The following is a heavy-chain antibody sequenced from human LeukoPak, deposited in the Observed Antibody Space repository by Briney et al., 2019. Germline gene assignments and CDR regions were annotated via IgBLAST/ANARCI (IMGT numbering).Heavy chain of an antibody. D-gene: IGHD4-11*01. V-gene: IGHV3-33*01. CDR3: ARGLPPVMKYYFDY. Sequence: GGCLRLSCAASGFTFNSYGMHWVRQAPGKGLEWVAVMWYDGSNKYYADSVKGRFTISRDDSKNTLYLQMNSLRAEDTAMYYCARGLPPVMKYYFDYWGQGTLVTVSS. CDR2: MWYDGSNK. CDR1: GFTFNSYG. J-gene: IGHJ4*02.